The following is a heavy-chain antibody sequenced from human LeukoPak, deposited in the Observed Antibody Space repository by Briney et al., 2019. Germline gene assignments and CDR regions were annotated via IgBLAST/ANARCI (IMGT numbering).Heavy chain of an antibody. Sequence: GGSLRLSCAASGFTFSSYSVNWVRQAPGKGLEWVSYISSSSSTIYYADSVKGRLTISRDNAKNSLYLQMNSLRAEDTAVYYCAREGPDDAFDIWGQGTMVTVSS. V-gene: IGHV3-48*01. J-gene: IGHJ3*02. CDR3: AREGPDDAFDI. CDR1: GFTFSSYS. CDR2: ISSSSSTI.